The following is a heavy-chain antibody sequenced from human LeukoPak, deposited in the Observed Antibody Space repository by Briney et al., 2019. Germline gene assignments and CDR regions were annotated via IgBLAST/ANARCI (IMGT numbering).Heavy chain of an antibody. CDR1: GFTFSSDW. CDR3: ARGPLYYDILTGYTGYYFDF. J-gene: IGHJ4*02. V-gene: IGHV3-7*05. Sequence: PGGTLRLSCAASGFTFSSDWMSWVRQAPGKGLEWVASIKEDETEKYYVDSVKGRFTISRDNSKNTLYLQMNSLRAEDTAVYYCARGPLYYDILTGYTGYYFDFWGQGTLVTVSS. D-gene: IGHD3-9*01. CDR2: IKEDETEK.